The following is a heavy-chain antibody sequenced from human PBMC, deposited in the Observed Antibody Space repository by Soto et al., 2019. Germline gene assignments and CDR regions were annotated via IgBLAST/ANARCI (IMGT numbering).Heavy chain of an antibody. D-gene: IGHD2-2*02. J-gene: IGHJ6*03. Sequence: LETLSLTCAVYGGSFSGYYLSWIRQPPGKGLEWIEEINHSGSTNYNPSLKSRVTISVDTSKNQFSLKLSSVTAADTAVYYCARGPVVPAAITFGYYYYYMDVWGKGTTVTVSS. CDR2: INHSGST. V-gene: IGHV4-34*01. CDR1: GGSFSGYY. CDR3: ARGPVVPAAITFGYYYYYMDV.